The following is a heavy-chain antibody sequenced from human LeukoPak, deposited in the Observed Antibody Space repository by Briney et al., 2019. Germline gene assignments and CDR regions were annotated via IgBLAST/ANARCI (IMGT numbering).Heavy chain of an antibody. V-gene: IGHV3-33*08. D-gene: IGHD1-1*01. CDR1: GFTFSSYG. Sequence: GGSLRLSCAASGFTFSSYGMHWVRQAPGKGLEWVAVIWYDGSNKYYADSVKGRFTISRDNAKNSLYLQMNSLRAEDTAVYYCARDSGGLTTRPDDAFDIWGQGTMVTVSS. J-gene: IGHJ3*02. CDR3: ARDSGGLTTRPDDAFDI. CDR2: IWYDGSNK.